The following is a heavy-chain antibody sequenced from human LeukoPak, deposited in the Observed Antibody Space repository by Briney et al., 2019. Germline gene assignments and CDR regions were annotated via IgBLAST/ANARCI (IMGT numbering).Heavy chain of an antibody. Sequence: GGSLRLSCAASGFTFSNYRMNWVRQAPGKGLEWVSGINWNGGSTGYADSVKGRFTISRDNAKNSLYLQMNSLRAEDMALYYCAKGGGGRLIYYYYMDVWGKGTTVTVSS. D-gene: IGHD3-16*01. CDR3: AKGGGGRLIYYYYMDV. CDR2: INWNGGST. J-gene: IGHJ6*03. V-gene: IGHV3-20*04. CDR1: GFTFSNYR.